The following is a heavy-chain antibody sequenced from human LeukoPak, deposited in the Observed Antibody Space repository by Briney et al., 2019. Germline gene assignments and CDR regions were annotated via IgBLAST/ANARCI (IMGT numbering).Heavy chain of an antibody. CDR3: AGGYGSGSYATV. V-gene: IGHV3-30*03. J-gene: IGHJ4*02. D-gene: IGHD3-10*01. CDR2: ISYDGSNK. CDR1: GFTFSSYG. Sequence: GRSLRLSCAASGFTFSSYGMHWVRQAPGKGLEWVAVISYDGSNKYYADSVKGRFTISRDNSKNTLYLQMNSLRAEDTAVYYCAGGYGSGSYATVWGQGTLATASS.